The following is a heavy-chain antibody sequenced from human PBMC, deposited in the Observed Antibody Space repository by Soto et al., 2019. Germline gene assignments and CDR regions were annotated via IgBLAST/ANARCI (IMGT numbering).Heavy chain of an antibody. D-gene: IGHD2-2*01. CDR3: ARGQLLSGYYYYGMDV. J-gene: IGHJ6*02. V-gene: IGHV4-59*01. Sequence: ETLSLTCTVSGGSISSYYWSWIRQPPGKGLEWFGYIYYSGSTNYNPSLKSRVTISVNTSKNQFSLKLSSVTAADTAVYYCARGQLLSGYYYYGMDVWGQGTTVTVSS. CDR2: IYYSGST. CDR1: GGSISSYY.